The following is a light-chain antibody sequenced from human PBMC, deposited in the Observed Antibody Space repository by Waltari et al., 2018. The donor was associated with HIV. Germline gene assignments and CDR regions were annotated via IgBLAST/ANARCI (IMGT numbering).Light chain of an antibody. V-gene: IGLV3-25*03. CDR2: KDR. CDR1: ALPSQY. CDR3: QSPDKDDSSHVV. J-gene: IGLJ2*01. Sequence: SYELTQPPSVSVSPGQTARITCSGDALPSQYASWYQQKPGQAPVFVIYKDREGPAGFPERFSGSKSGTTVTLTISGVQADDEADYYCQSPDKDDSSHVVFGGGTKLTAL.